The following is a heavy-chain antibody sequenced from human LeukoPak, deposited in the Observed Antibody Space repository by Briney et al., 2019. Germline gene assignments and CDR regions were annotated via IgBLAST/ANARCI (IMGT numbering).Heavy chain of an antibody. V-gene: IGHV3-30*02. Sequence: GGSLRLSCAASGFTFSSYGMHWVRQAPGKGLEWVAFIRYDGTYKYYADSVRGRFTISRDNSKNTVYLQMNSLRAEDTALYYCVKDLGEFDYWGQGTLVTVSS. CDR2: IRYDGTYK. J-gene: IGHJ4*02. CDR1: GFTFSSYG. D-gene: IGHD1-26*01. CDR3: VKDLGEFDY.